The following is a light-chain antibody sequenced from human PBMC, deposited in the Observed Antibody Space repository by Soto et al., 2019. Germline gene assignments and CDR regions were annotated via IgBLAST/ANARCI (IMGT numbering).Light chain of an antibody. CDR2: STD. Sequence: QAVVTQEPSLTVSPGGTVAVTCASSPGTVTSGHYPNWLQQKPGQAPRALIYSTDTRHSWTPARYSGSLLGGKAALTLSGVQPEDEADYYCLLYYGGAVVFGGGTKRTVL. J-gene: IGLJ2*01. CDR3: LLYYGGAVV. V-gene: IGLV7-43*01. CDR1: PGTVTSGHY.